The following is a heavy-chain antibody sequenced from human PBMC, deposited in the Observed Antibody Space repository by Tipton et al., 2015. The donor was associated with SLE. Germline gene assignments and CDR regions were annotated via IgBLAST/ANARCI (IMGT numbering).Heavy chain of an antibody. CDR1: GGSFTMYY. CDR2: INHSEST. D-gene: IGHD2-15*01. J-gene: IGHJ5*02. V-gene: IGHV4-34*01. Sequence: TLSLTCAVSGGSFTMYYWSWIRQSPGKGLEWIGEINHSESTNYNPSLKARITLSADTSKNQVSLKLTSVTAADTAVYYCATEGGNWFDPWDQGILVTVSS. CDR3: ATEGGNWFDP.